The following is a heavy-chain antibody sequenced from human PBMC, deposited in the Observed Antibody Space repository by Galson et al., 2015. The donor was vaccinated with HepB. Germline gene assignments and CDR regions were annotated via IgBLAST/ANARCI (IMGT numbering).Heavy chain of an antibody. Sequence: SLRLSCAASGFTFSSYGMHWVRQAPGKGLEWVAVIWYDGSNKYYADSVKGRFTISRDNSKNTLYLQMNSLRAEDTAVYYCARERDIVVVVAALDYWGQGTLVTVSS. CDR3: ARERDIVVVVAALDY. CDR1: GFTFSSYG. D-gene: IGHD2-15*01. J-gene: IGHJ4*02. CDR2: IWYDGSNK. V-gene: IGHV3-33*01.